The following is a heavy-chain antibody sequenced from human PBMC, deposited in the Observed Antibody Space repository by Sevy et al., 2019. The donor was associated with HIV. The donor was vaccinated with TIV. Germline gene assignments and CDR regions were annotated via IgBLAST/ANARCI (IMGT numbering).Heavy chain of an antibody. CDR1: GGSISSSTYY. D-gene: IGHD3-9*01. CDR3: ARLGGLRFFDWSSLNYFDY. Sequence: SETLSLTCSVSGGSISSSTYYWRWIRQPPGRGLEWIGSVYFTGSTYYNPSLKSRVTISVDTSKNEFSLKVNSVTAADTAVYYCARLGGLRFFDWSSLNYFDYWGQRTLVTVSS. V-gene: IGHV4-39*01. CDR2: VYFTGST. J-gene: IGHJ4*02.